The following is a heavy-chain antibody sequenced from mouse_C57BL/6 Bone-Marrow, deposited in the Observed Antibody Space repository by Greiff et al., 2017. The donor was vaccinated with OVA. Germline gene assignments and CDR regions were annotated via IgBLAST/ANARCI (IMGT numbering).Heavy chain of an antibody. CDR2: IDPNSGGT. Sequence: VQLQQPGAELVKPGASVKLSCKASGYTFTSYWMHWVKQRPGRGLEWIGRIDPNSGGTKYNEKFKSKATLTVDKPSSTAYMQRSSLTSEDSAVYYCALHYGSSLWYFDVWGTGTTVTVSS. J-gene: IGHJ1*03. V-gene: IGHV1-72*01. D-gene: IGHD1-1*01. CDR1: GYTFTSYW. CDR3: ALHYGSSLWYFDV.